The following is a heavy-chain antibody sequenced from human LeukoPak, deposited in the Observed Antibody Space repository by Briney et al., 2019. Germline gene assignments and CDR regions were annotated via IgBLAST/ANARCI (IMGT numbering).Heavy chain of an antibody. CDR2: IFYSGTT. D-gene: IGHD5-18*01. J-gene: IGHJ4*02. V-gene: IGHV4-59*01. CDR1: GGSFSGYY. Sequence: PSETLSLTCAVYGGSFSGYYWSWIRQPPGKGLEWIGFIFYSGTTNYNPSLKSRVTISVDTSKNQFSLKLSSVTAADTAVYYCAIVVDTAPYYFDYWGQGTLVTVSS. CDR3: AIVVDTAPYYFDY.